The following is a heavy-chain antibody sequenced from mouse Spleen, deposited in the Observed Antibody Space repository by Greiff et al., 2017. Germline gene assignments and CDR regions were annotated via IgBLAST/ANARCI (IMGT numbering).Heavy chain of an antibody. J-gene: IGHJ1*01. D-gene: IGHD2-4*01. CDR1: GYTFTDYN. CDR2: INPNNGGT. Sequence: VQLKQSGPELVKPGASVKMSCKASGYTFTDYNMHWVKQSHGKSLEWIGYINPNNGGTSYNQKFKGKATLTVNKSSSTAYMELRSLTSEDSEVYYCARGDYLYWYFDVWGAGTTVTVSS. V-gene: IGHV1-22*01. CDR3: ARGDYLYWYFDV.